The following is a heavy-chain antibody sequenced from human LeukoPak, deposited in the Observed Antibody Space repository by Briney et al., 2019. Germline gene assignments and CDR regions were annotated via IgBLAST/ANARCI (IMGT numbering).Heavy chain of an antibody. D-gene: IGHD3-22*01. J-gene: IGHJ3*02. V-gene: IGHV4-61*08. Sequence: PSETLSLTCTVSGGSISSGDYYWSWIRQPPGKGLEWIGYIYYSGSTNYNPSLKSRVTISVDTSKNQFSLKLSSVTAADTAVYYCARCGGEDYDSSGYYYFKARNAFDIWGQGTMVTVSS. CDR1: GGSISSGDYY. CDR2: IYYSGST. CDR3: ARCGGEDYDSSGYYYFKARNAFDI.